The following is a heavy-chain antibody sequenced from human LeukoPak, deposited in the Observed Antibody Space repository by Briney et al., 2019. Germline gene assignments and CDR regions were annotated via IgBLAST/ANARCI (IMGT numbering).Heavy chain of an antibody. D-gene: IGHD5-18*01. J-gene: IGHJ4*02. V-gene: IGHV1-18*01. CDR2: ISAYNGNT. CDR1: GYSFISFG. Sequence: ASVKVSCKASGYSFISFGISWVRQAPGQGPEWMGWISAYNGNTNYVQKFQGRVTMTTDTSTSTAYMELRSLRSDDTAVFYCVRDLGVDTSMIFFDFWGQGTLVTVSS. CDR3: VRDLGVDTSMIFFDF.